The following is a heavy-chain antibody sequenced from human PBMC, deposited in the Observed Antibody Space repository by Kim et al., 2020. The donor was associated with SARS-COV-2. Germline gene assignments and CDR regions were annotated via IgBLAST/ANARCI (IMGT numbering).Heavy chain of an antibody. Sequence: SQTLSLTCVISGDHVSGDSVAWNWIRQSPSRGIEWLGRTYYRSKWYNDYAVSVKGRITISPDTSKNQFSLQVNSVTPEDTAVYYCARDHQYSVDYWGQGTLVTVSS. V-gene: IGHV6-1*01. CDR1: GDHVSGDSVA. CDR2: TYYRSKWYN. D-gene: IGHD4-4*01. J-gene: IGHJ4*02. CDR3: ARDHQYSVDY.